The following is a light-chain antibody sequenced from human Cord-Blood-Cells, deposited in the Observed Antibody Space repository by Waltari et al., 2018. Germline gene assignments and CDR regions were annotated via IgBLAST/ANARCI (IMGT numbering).Light chain of an antibody. J-gene: IGKJ5*01. CDR2: GAS. CDR1: QRVSSSY. V-gene: IGKV3-20*01. Sequence: EIVLTQSPGTLSLSLGERATLSCRASQRVSSSYLAWYQQKPGQAPRLLTYGASSRATGIPDRFSGSGSGTDFTLTISRLEPEDFAVYYCQQYGSSPLITFGQGTRLEIK. CDR3: QQYGSSPLIT.